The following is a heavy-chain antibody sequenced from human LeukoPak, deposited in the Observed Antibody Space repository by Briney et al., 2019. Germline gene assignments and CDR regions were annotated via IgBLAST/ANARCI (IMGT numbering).Heavy chain of an antibody. CDR3: ARRGNTDSTDVKGTFDM. Sequence: SETLSLTCTVSGGSISRSTYYWSWIRQPPGKGLEWIGSIYYTGSTYSSPSLKSRVTISADSSKNQFSLRLRSVTAADTAVYYCARRGNTDSTDVKGTFDMWGQGTMVTVSS. CDR2: IYYTGST. D-gene: IGHD2/OR15-2a*01. CDR1: GGSISRSTYY. J-gene: IGHJ3*02. V-gene: IGHV4-39*01.